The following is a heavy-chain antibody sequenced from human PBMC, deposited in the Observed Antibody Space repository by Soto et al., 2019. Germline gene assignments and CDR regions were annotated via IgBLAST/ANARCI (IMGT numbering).Heavy chain of an antibody. CDR2: ISGSGVST. CDR1: GFTFSTYT. CDR3: GKGQASIAVDWFDP. J-gene: IGHJ5*02. V-gene: IGHV3-23*01. Sequence: EVQLLESGGGLVQPGGSLRLSCGASGFTFSTYTMTWVRQAPGKGLEWVSAISGSGVSTHYADSVKGRFTISRDNSKNTLYLQMNSLRAEDTAVYYCGKGQASIAVDWFDPWGQGTLVTVSS. D-gene: IGHD6-19*01.